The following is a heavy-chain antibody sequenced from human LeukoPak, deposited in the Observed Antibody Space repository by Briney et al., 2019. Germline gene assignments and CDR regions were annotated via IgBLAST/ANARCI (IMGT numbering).Heavy chain of an antibody. J-gene: IGHJ4*02. Sequence: SETLSLTCTVSGGSISSSSYYWGWIRQPPGKGLEWIGSIYYSGSTYYNPSLKSRVTISVDTSKNQFSLKLSSVTAADTAVYYCARASRTGLGIGSFDYWGQGTLVTVSS. V-gene: IGHV4-39*07. CDR2: IYYSGST. D-gene: IGHD7-27*01. CDR1: GGSISSSSYY. CDR3: ARASRTGLGIGSFDY.